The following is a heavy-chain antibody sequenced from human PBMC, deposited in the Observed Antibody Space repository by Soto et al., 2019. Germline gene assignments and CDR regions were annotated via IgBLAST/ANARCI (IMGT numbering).Heavy chain of an antibody. V-gene: IGHV3-7*01. J-gene: IGHJ6*02. CDR3: ARDPNIVATMGSIYYYYGMDV. D-gene: IGHD5-12*01. CDR2: IKPDGSEK. Sequence: EVQLVESGGGLVQPGGSLRLSCAASRFTFTTYWMSWVRQAPGKGLEWVANIKPDGSEKYYVDSVKGRFTISRDNAKNALYLQMNDLSAEDTAGYYCARDPNIVATMGSIYYYYGMDVWGQGTTVTVSS. CDR1: RFTFTTYW.